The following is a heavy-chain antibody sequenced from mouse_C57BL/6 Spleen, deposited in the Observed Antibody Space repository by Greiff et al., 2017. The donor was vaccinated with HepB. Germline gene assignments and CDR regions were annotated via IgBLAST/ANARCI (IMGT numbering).Heavy chain of an antibody. CDR3: AANYYGSSYAMDY. J-gene: IGHJ4*01. D-gene: IGHD1-1*01. CDR1: GYSFTGYY. V-gene: IGHV1-42*01. Sequence: EVKLLESGPELVKPGASVKISCKASGYSFTGYYMNWVKQSPEKSLEWIGEINPSTGGTTYNQKFKAKATLTVDKSSSTAYMQLKSLTSEDSAVYYCAANYYGSSYAMDYWGQGTSVTVSS. CDR2: INPSTGGT.